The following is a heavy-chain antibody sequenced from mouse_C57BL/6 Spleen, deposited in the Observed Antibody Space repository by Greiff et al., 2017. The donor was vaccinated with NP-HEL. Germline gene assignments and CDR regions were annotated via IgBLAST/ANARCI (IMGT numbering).Heavy chain of an antibody. Sequence: QVHVKQSGAELARPGASVKMSCKASGYTFTSYTMHWVKQRPGQGLEWIGYINPSSGYTKYNQKFKDKATLTADKSSSTAYMQLSSLTSEDSAVYYCAREGGYPFDYWGQGTTLTVSS. CDR3: AREGGYPFDY. CDR2: INPSSGYT. J-gene: IGHJ2*01. D-gene: IGHD2-2*01. CDR1: GYTFTSYT. V-gene: IGHV1-4*01.